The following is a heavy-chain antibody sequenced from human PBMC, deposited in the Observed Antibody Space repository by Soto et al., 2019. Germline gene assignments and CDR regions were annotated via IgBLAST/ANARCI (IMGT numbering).Heavy chain of an antibody. Sequence: GGSLRLSCAASGFTFSSYSMNWVRQAPGKGLEWVSSISSSSSYIYYADSVKGRFTISRDNAKNSLYLQMNSLRAEDTAVYYCASRQGAEGPSYYYYGMDVWGQGTTVTVSS. CDR2: ISSSSSYI. CDR3: ASRQGAEGPSYYYYGMDV. V-gene: IGHV3-21*01. CDR1: GFTFSSYS. J-gene: IGHJ6*02.